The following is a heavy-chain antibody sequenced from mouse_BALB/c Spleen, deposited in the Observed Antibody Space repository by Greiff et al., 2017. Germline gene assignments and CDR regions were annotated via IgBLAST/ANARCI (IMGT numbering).Heavy chain of an antibody. CDR1: GFSLTSYG. CDR2: IWAGGST. J-gene: IGHJ3*01. V-gene: IGHV2-9*02. Sequence: QVQLKESGPGLVAPSQSLSITCTVSGFSLTSYGVHWVRQPPGKGLEWLGVIWAGGSTNYNSALMSRLSISKDNSKSQVFLKMNSLQTDDTAMYYCARGGLLLRAWFAYWGQGTLVTVSA. CDR3: ARGGLLLRAWFAY. D-gene: IGHD1-1*01.